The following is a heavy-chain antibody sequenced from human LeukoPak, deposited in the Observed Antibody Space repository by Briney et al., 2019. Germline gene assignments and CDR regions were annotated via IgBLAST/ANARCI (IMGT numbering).Heavy chain of an antibody. Sequence: GGSLRLSCAASGFTFSSYAMSWVRRAPGRGLEWVSGFGNSAGSTYYADSVKGRFTISRDNAKNSLYLQMNSLRAEDTAVYYCARGVRWLQGIFDYWGQGTLVTGSS. CDR3: ARGVRWLQGIFDY. V-gene: IGHV3-23*01. CDR1: GFTFSSYA. D-gene: IGHD5-24*01. J-gene: IGHJ4*02. CDR2: FGNSAGST.